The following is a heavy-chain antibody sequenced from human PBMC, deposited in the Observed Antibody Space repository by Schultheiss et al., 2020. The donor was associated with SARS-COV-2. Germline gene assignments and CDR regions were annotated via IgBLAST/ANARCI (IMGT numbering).Heavy chain of an antibody. D-gene: IGHD3-3*01. J-gene: IGHJ4*02. Sequence: GESLKISCAASGFTFSNAWMSWVRQAPGKGLEWVAVISYDGSNKYYADSVKGRFTISRDNSKNTLYLQMNSLRAEDTAVYYCARGDHPIFGYFDYWGQGTLVTVSS. CDR3: ARGDHPIFGYFDY. CDR2: ISYDGSNK. V-gene: IGHV3-30*01. CDR1: GFTFSNAW.